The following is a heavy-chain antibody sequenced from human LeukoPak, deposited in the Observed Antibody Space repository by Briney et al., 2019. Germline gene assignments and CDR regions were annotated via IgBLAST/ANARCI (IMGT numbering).Heavy chain of an antibody. J-gene: IGHJ4*02. CDR3: AREWAKGFLEWFRYFDY. CDR2: IYYSGST. Sequence: SETLSLTCTVSGGSISSSSYYWGWIRQPPGKGLEWIGSIYYSGSTYYNPSLKSRVTISVDTSKNQFSLKLSSVTAADTAVYYCAREWAKGFLEWFRYFDYWGQGTLVTVSS. D-gene: IGHD3-3*01. CDR1: GGSISSSSYY. V-gene: IGHV4-39*02.